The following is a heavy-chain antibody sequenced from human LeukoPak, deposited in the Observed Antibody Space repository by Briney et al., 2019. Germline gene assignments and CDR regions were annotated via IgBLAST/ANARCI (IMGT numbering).Heavy chain of an antibody. J-gene: IGHJ4*02. CDR2: IHYSGST. CDR3: ARDRDSSGYFDS. Sequence: SQTLSLTCTVSGGSISSGGHYWSWIRQHPVKGLEWIGFIHYSGSTYYNPSLKSRVSISVDTSKNQFSLKLNSVTAADTAVYYCARDRDSSGYFDSWGQGTLVTVSS. D-gene: IGHD3-22*01. V-gene: IGHV4-31*03. CDR1: GGSISSGGHY.